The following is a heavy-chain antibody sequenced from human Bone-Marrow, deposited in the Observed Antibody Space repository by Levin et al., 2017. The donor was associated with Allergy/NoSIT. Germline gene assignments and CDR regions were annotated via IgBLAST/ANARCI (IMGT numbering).Heavy chain of an antibody. D-gene: IGHD6-19*01. Sequence: ASVKVSCKASGYTFTSYAMHWVRQAPGQRLEWMGWINAGNGNTKYSQKFQGRVTITRDTSASTAYMELSSLRSEDTAVYYCAREASGWYQYFDYWGQGTLVTVSS. CDR3: AREASGWYQYFDY. J-gene: IGHJ4*02. CDR2: INAGNGNT. V-gene: IGHV1-3*01. CDR1: GYTFTSYA.